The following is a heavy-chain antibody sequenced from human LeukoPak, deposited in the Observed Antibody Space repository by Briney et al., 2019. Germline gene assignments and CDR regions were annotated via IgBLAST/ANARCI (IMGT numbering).Heavy chain of an antibody. CDR3: ARAFYGGDYFDY. CDR2: ISSSSSYI. CDR1: GFTFSSYS. D-gene: IGHD3-16*01. J-gene: IGHJ4*02. Sequence: GGSLRLSCAASGFTFSSYSMNWVRQAPGKGLEWVSSISSSSSYIYYADSVKGRFTISRDNAKNSLYLQMNSLRAEDTAVYYCARAFYGGDYFDYWGQGTLVTVFS. V-gene: IGHV3-21*01.